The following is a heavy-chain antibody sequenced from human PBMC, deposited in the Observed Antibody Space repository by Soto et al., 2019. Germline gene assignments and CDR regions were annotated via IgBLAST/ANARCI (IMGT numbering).Heavy chain of an antibody. CDR1: GGSISSSSYY. J-gene: IGHJ5*02. V-gene: IGHV4-39*01. D-gene: IGHD6-13*01. CDR2: IYYSGST. CDR3: ARHQSHSSSYVDP. Sequence: QLQLQESGPGLVKPSETLSLACTVSGGSISSSSYYWGWIRQPPGKGLAWIGSIYYSGSTYYNPSLKSRVTISVDTSKNQFSLKLSSVTAADTVVYYCARHQSHSSSYVDPWGQGTLVTVSS.